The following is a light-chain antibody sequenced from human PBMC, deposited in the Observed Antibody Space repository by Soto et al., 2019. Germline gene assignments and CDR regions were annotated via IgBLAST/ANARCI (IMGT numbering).Light chain of an antibody. CDR1: QDISNY. V-gene: IGKV1-33*01. J-gene: IGKJ1*01. CDR2: DAS. CDR3: QQYNSYPWT. Sequence: DIQMTQSPSSLSASVGDRVTITCQASQDISNYLNWYQQKPGKAPKLLIYDASNLETGVPSRFSGSGSGTDFTFTISSLQPEDIATYYCQQYNSYPWTFGQGTKVDVK.